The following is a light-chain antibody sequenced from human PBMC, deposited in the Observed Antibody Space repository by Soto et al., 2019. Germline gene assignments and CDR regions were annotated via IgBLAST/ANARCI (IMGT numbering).Light chain of an antibody. J-gene: IGLJ1*01. V-gene: IGLV2-14*03. CDR3: CSLTTGHTYV. CDR2: HVT. CDR1: SSDIGHYDY. Sequence: QSALTQPASVSGSPGQSITISCTGTSSDIGHYDYVSWYQQHSGKAPKLMIYHVTYRPSGVSNRYSGSKSGNSASRTISGLHADDEADYYCCSLTTGHTYVFGSGTKLTVL.